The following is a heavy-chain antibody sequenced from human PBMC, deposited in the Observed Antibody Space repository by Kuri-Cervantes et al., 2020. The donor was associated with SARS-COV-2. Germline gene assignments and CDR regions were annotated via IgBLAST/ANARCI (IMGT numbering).Heavy chain of an antibody. CDR2: IYFSGST. V-gene: IGHV4-39*01. J-gene: IGHJ4*02. CDR3: GRQASDWHIDY. CDR1: GGSISSSGHY. Sequence: ESLKISCSVSGGSISSSGHYWGWVRQPPGKGLEWIGSIYFSGSTYYTPSLKSRVTISVDTSKNQFSLKLTSATATDTAVYYCGRQASDWHIDYWGQGTLVTVSS. D-gene: IGHD3-9*01.